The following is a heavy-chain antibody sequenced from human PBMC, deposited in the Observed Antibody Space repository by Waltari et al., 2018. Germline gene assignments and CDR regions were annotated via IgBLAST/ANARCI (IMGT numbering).Heavy chain of an antibody. CDR2: IWYDGSNK. V-gene: IGHV3-33*01. CDR1: GFTFSSSG. D-gene: IGHD3-22*01. CDR3: ASGGYYVDY. J-gene: IGHJ4*02. Sequence: QVQLVESGGGVVQPGRSLRLSCAASGFTFSSSGLHWVRQAPGKGLEWVAVIWYDGSNKYYADSVKGRFTISRDNSKNTLYLQMNSLRAEDTAVYYCASGGYYVDYWGQGTLVTVSS.